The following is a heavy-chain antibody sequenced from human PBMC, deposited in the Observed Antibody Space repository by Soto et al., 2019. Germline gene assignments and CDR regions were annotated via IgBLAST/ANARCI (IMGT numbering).Heavy chain of an antibody. Sequence: EVQLVESGGGLVQPGGSLKLSCAASGFTFSDSTIHWVRQTPGKGLEWVGRIRSKANNYATTYAASVTGRFTISRDDSKKTGDSEMKRLETEDTAVDYRGRPRLGGYWFDPWGQGTLVAVSS. V-gene: IGHV3-73*02. D-gene: IGHD3-16*01. J-gene: IGHJ5*02. CDR2: IRSKANNYAT. CDR3: GRPRLGGYWFDP. CDR1: GFTFSDST.